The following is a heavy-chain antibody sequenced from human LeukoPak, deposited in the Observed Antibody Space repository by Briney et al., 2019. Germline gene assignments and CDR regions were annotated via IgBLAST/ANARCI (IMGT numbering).Heavy chain of an antibody. V-gene: IGHV1-8*01. CDR1: GYTFTSYD. Sequence: GASVKVSCKASGYTFTSYDINWVRQATGQGLEWMGWMNPNSGNTGYAQKFQGRVTMTRNTSISTAYMELSSLRSEDTAVYYCARDREVGATPEYYYYYMDVWGKGTTVTVSS. CDR2: MNPNSGNT. D-gene: IGHD1-26*01. J-gene: IGHJ6*03. CDR3: ARDREVGATPEYYYYYMDV.